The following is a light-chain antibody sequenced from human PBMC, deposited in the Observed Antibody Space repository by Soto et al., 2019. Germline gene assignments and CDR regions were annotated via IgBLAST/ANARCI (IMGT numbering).Light chain of an antibody. CDR2: GAY. J-gene: IGKJ1*01. Sequence: TQSPCTLSLSPGDRATLSCRASQSVSSNLAWYQQKPGQAHRLLIYGAYTRATGIPARFSSSGSGTEFTLTIRSLQSEDFAVYYCKHYYNWSWTFGPGTKVDIK. CDR3: KHYYNWSWT. V-gene: IGKV3-15*01. CDR1: QSVSSN.